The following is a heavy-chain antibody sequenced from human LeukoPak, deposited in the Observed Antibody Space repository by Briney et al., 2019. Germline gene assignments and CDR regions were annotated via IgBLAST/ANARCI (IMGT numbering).Heavy chain of an antibody. CDR2: INHSGST. D-gene: IGHD7-27*01. CDR3: ARTALGVFDY. V-gene: IGHV4-39*07. J-gene: IGHJ4*02. Sequence: SETLSLTCTVSGGSISSSSYYWGWIRQPPGKGLEWIGEINHSGSTNYNPSLKSRVTKSVDTSKNQFSLKLSSVTAADTAVYYCARTALGVFDYWGRGTLVTVSS. CDR1: GGSISSSSYY.